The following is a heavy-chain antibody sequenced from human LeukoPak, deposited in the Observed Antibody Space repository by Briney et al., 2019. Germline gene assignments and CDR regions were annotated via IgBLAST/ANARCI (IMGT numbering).Heavy chain of an antibody. V-gene: IGHV4-39*01. CDR3: ARHEASIYYYDSSGYRSWFDP. J-gene: IGHJ5*02. CDR2: IYYSGST. Sequence: SETLSLTCTVSAGSISSSSYYWGWIRQPPGKGLECIGSIYYSGSTYYNPSLKSRVTISVDTSKNRFSMKLSSVTAADTAVYYCARHEASIYYYDSSGYRSWFDPWGQGTLVTVSS. D-gene: IGHD3-22*01. CDR1: AGSISSSSYY.